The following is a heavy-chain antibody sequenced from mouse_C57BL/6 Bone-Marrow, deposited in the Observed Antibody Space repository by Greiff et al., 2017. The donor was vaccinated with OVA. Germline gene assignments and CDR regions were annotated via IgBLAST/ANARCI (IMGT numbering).Heavy chain of an antibody. J-gene: IGHJ2*01. D-gene: IGHD1-1*01. CDR2: IDPANGHT. V-gene: IGHV14-3*01. CDR1: GFTITNTY. Sequence: VQLQQSVAELVRPGASVKLSCTASGFTITNTYMHWVKQRPEQGLEWIGRIDPANGHTKYAPKFQGTATLTADTSSNTAYLQLSSLTSEYTAIYYCARMDLLRSTRDYWGQGTTLTVSS. CDR3: ARMDLLRSTRDY.